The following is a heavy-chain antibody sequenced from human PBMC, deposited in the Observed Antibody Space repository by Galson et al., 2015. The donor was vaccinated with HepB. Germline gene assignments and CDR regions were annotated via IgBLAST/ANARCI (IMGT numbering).Heavy chain of an antibody. V-gene: IGHV3-21*01. Sequence: SLRLYCAASGFTFSSYSMHWVRQAPGHGLEWVSSISRSSSYIYYADSVKGRFTISRDNAKNSLYLQMNGLRAEDTAVYYCARERGYCSSTSCHRGYFDLWGRGTLVTVSS. D-gene: IGHD2-2*03. J-gene: IGHJ2*01. CDR3: ARERGYCSSTSCHRGYFDL. CDR2: ISRSSSYI. CDR1: GFTFSSYS.